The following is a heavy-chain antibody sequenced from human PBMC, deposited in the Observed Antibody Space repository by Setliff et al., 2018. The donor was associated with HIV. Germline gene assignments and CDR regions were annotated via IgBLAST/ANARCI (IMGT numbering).Heavy chain of an antibody. V-gene: IGHV1-18*04. Sequence: ASVKVSCKASGDTFSNYAISWVRQAPGQGLEWMGWISAYNGNTNYAQKLQGRVTMTTDTSTNTAYMELKSLRSDDTAVYYCARDGGYYYYMDVWGKGTTVTVSS. CDR3: ARDGGYYYYMDV. CDR2: ISAYNGNT. D-gene: IGHD3-10*01. J-gene: IGHJ6*03. CDR1: GDTFSNYA.